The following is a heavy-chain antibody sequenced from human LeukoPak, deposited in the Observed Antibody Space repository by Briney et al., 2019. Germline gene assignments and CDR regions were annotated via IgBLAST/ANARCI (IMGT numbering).Heavy chain of an antibody. CDR3: ARGSGAFSFFDY. Sequence: GESLKISCKGSGYIFTNYWIGWVRQMPGKGLKWMGIIYPGDSDTRYSPSFQGQVTTSADKSISTAYLQWSSLKASDSAMYYCARGSGAFSFFDYWGQGTLVTVSS. CDR2: IYPGDSDT. CDR1: GYIFTNYW. J-gene: IGHJ4*02. D-gene: IGHD3-10*01. V-gene: IGHV5-51*01.